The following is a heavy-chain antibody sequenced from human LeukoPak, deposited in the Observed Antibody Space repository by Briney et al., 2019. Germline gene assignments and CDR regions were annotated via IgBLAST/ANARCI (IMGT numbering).Heavy chain of an antibody. J-gene: IGHJ4*02. Sequence: SVKVSCKASGGTFSSYAISWVRQAPGQGLEWMGGIIPIFGTANYAQKFQGRVTITADESTSTAYMELSSLRSEDTAVYYCARVKGLGANGQIFDYWGQGTLVTVSS. CDR2: IIPIFGTA. V-gene: IGHV1-69*01. CDR1: GGTFSSYA. D-gene: IGHD2-8*01. CDR3: ARVKGLGANGQIFDY.